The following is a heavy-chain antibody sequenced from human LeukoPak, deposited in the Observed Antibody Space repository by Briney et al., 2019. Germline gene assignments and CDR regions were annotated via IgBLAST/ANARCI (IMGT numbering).Heavy chain of an antibody. Sequence: PGGSLRLSCAASGFTFSSYGMHWVRQAPGKGLEWVAVIWYDGSNKYYADSVKGRFTISRDNSKNTLYLQMNSLRAEDPAVYYCAKDLARTAYYYYYMDVWGKGTTVTVSS. CDR1: GFTFSSYG. V-gene: IGHV3-33*06. CDR2: IWYDGSNK. J-gene: IGHJ6*03. CDR3: AKDLARTAYYYYYMDV. D-gene: IGHD5-18*01.